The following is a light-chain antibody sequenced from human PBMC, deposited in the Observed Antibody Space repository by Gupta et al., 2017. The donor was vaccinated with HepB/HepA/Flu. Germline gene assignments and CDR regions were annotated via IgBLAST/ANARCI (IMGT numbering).Light chain of an antibody. J-gene: IGKJ5*01. V-gene: IGKV1-39*01. CDR1: ENVYSF. CDR2: SAS. Sequence: QMSQSPSSLSASLGDSVTITCRASENVYSFLNWYQQKPGRAPKLIIYSASTLESGVPSRFSGSGSGTDFTLTISNLHLEDFAIYYCRQSYRTLTFGQGTRLEIK. CDR3: RQSYRTLT.